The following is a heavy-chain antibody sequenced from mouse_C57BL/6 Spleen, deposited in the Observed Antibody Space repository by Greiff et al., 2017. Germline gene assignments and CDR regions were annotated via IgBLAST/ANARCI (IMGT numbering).Heavy chain of an antibody. CDR1: GYTFTSYW. CDR3: AIGGAQATARYFDY. CDR2: IYPGSGST. V-gene: IGHV1-55*01. Sequence: QVQLQQPGAELVKPGASVKMSCKASGYTFTSYWITWVKQRPGQGLEWIGDIYPGSGSTNYHEKFKSKATLTVDTSSSTAYMQLSSLTSEDSAVDYCAIGGAQATARYFDYWGQGTTLTVSA. J-gene: IGHJ2*01. D-gene: IGHD3-2*02.